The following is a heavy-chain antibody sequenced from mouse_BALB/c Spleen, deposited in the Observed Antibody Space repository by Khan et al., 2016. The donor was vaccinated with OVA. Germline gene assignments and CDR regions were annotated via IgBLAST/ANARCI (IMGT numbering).Heavy chain of an antibody. CDR1: GFSLPRYN. J-gene: IGHJ4*01. CDR3: ARAYYRYDGYYAMDY. CDR2: IWGGGGT. Sequence: QVQLKESGPGLVAPSQSLSITCTVSGFSLPRYNIHWVRQPPGKGLEWLGMIWGGGGTDYNSTLKSRLSISKDNSKSQVFLKMNSLQTGDTAMYYCARAYYRYDGYYAMDYWGQGTSVTVSS. V-gene: IGHV2-6-4*01. D-gene: IGHD2-14*01.